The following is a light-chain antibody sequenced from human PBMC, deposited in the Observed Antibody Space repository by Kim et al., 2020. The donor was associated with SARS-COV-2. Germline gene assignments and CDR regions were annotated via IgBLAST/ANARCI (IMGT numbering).Light chain of an antibody. V-gene: IGKV1-39*01. CDR2: AAS. CDR1: QSISSY. CDR3: QQSYSTPLT. J-gene: IGKJ4*01. Sequence: DIQMTQSPSSLSASVGDRVTITCRASQSISSYLNWYQQKPGKAPKVLIYAASSLQSGVPSRFSVSGSGTDFTLTISSLQPEDFATYYCQQSYSTPLTFGGGTKVDIK.